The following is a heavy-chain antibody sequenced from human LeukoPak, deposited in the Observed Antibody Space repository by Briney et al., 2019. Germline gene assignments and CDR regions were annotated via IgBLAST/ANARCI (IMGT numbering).Heavy chain of an antibody. D-gene: IGHD3-10*01. CDR3: ARGPADYYGSGSTSTYYFDY. CDR1: GGSFSGYY. CDR2: INHSGST. J-gene: IGHJ4*02. Sequence: SETLSLTCAVYGGSFSGYYWSWIRQPPGKGLEWIGEINHSGSTNYNPSLKSRVTISVGTSKNQFSLKLSSVTAADTAVYYCARGPADYYGSGSTSTYYFDYWGQGTLVTVSS. V-gene: IGHV4-34*01.